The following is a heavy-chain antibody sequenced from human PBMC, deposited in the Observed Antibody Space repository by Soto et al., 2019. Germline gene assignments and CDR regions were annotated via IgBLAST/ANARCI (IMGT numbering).Heavy chain of an antibody. CDR3: ASSSGYYLGGDY. CDR2: ISYDGSNK. V-gene: IGHV3-30*03. Sequence: QVQLVESGGGVVQPGRSLRLSCAASGFTFSSYGMHWVRQAPGKGLEWVAVISYDGSNKYYADSVKGRFTISRDNSKNTLYLQMNSLRAEDTAVYYCASSSGYYLGGDYWGQGTLVTVSS. CDR1: GFTFSSYG. J-gene: IGHJ4*02. D-gene: IGHD3-22*01.